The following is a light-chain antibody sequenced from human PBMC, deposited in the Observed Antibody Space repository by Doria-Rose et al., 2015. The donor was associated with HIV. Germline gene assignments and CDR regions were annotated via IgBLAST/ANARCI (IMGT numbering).Light chain of an antibody. CDR3: HQYGSSWT. Sequence: TQSPGTLSLSPGERATLSCRASQSFSSTYLAWYQRKPVQAHSLLIYDGSTRATGITDRFSASVSGTDFTLTINRLEPEDFALYYCHQYGSSWTFGQGTKVEI. CDR1: QSFSSTY. J-gene: IGKJ1*01. CDR2: DGS. V-gene: IGKV3-20*01.